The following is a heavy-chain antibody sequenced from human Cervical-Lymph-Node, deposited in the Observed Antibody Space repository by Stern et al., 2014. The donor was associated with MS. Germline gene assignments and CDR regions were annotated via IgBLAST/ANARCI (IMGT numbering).Heavy chain of an antibody. Sequence: EVQLVESGAEVKKPGESLKISCRGSGYRFTSYWIGWVRQVPGKGLEWMGIIYPGDSDTRYSPSFQCQVTISADKSISTAFLQLSSLKASDSAIYYFARVGYYGGSGYCPFLVWGQGSQVTVSS. CDR1: GYRFTSYW. CDR3: ARVGYYGGSGYCPFLV. J-gene: IGHJ4*02. D-gene: IGHD3-22*01. CDR2: IYPGDSDT. V-gene: IGHV5-51*01.